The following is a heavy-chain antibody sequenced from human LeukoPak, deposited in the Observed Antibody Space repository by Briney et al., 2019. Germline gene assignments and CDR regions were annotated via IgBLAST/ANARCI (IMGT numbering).Heavy chain of an antibody. D-gene: IGHD3-9*01. CDR2: IWYDGSNK. Sequence: GGSLRLSCAASGFTFSSYGMHWVRQAPGKGLEWVAVIWYDGSNKYYADSVKGRFTISRDNSKNTLYLQMNSLKAEDTAVYYCARDAGRYFDWLGYWGQGTLVTVSS. CDR1: GFTFSSYG. V-gene: IGHV3-33*01. CDR3: ARDAGRYFDWLGY. J-gene: IGHJ4*02.